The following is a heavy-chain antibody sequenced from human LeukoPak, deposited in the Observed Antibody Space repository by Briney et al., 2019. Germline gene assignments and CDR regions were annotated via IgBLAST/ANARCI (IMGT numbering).Heavy chain of an antibody. J-gene: IGHJ3*02. Sequence: GGSLRLSCAASGFTFSSYWMSWVRQAPGKGQEWGANIKQDGSEKYYVDSVKVRFTISRDNAKNSLYLQMNSLRAEDTAVYYCARDKKGPRAFDIWGQGTMVTVSS. CDR2: IKQDGSEK. CDR1: GFTFSSYW. CDR3: ARDKKGPRAFDI. V-gene: IGHV3-7*01.